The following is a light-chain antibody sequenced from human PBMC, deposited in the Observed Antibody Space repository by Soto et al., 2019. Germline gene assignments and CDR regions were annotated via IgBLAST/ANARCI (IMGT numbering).Light chain of an antibody. CDR3: QTWGTGIHVV. CDR2: LNSDGSH. V-gene: IGLV4-69*01. J-gene: IGLJ2*01. Sequence: QAVVTQWPSASASLGASVKLTCTLSSGHSSYAIAWHQQQPEKGPRYLMKLNSDGSHSKGDGIPDRFSGSSSGAERYLTISSLQSEDEADYYCQTWGTGIHVVFGGGTQLTVL. CDR1: SGHSSYA.